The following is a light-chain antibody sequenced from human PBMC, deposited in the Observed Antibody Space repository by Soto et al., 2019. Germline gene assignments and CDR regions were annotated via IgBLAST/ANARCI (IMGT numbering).Light chain of an antibody. CDR3: SSYTPRRTLV. J-gene: IGLJ1*01. CDR1: SSDVGGYNF. CDR2: EVT. Sequence: QSALTQPASVSGSPGQSITISCTGTSSDVGGYNFVSWYQQHPDKVPKLLLYEVTSRPSGVSNRFSGSKSGNTASLTISGLQPEDAADYCCSSYTPRRTLVFGNGTKLTVL. V-gene: IGLV2-14*03.